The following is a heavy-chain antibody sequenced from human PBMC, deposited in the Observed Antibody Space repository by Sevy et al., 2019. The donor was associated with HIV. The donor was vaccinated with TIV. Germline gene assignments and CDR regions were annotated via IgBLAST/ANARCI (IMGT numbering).Heavy chain of an antibody. CDR2: IIPIFGTA. CDR1: GGTFSSYA. V-gene: IGHV1-69*13. CDR3: ARGYSGYDYDRRDYYYYYGMDV. J-gene: IGHJ6*02. D-gene: IGHD5-12*01. Sequence: ASVKVSCKASGGTFSSYAISWVRQAPGQGLEWMGGIIPIFGTANYAQKFQGRVTITADESTSTAHMELSSLRSEDTAVYYCARGYSGYDYDRRDYYYYYGMDVWGQGTTVTVSS.